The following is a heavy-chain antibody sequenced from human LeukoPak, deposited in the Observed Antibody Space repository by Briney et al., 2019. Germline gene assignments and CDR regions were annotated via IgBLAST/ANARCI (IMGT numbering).Heavy chain of an antibody. CDR2: INYSGTT. CDR1: GGAISSDNYY. V-gene: IGHV4-39*01. CDR3: ARLSDY. J-gene: IGHJ4*02. Sequence: PSETLSLTCTVSGGAISSDNYYWGWIRQPPGKGLEWIGSINYSGTTYYNPSLKSRVSISVDTSRIQFSLRLSSVTAADTAVYYCARLSDYWGQGTLVPVSS.